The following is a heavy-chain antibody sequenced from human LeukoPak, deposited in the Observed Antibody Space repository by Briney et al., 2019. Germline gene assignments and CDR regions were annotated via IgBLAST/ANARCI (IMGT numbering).Heavy chain of an antibody. CDR2: ISSSGSPI. CDR3: VLRGAVAAADF. CDR1: GFTFSSYE. J-gene: IGHJ4*02. V-gene: IGHV3-48*03. D-gene: IGHD6-19*01. Sequence: GGSLRLSCAASGFTFSSYEMNWVRQAPGKGLEWVSYISSSGSPIYYADSVKGRFTISRDNAKNSLYLQMNSLRAEDTAIYYSVLRGAVAAADFWGQGTLVTVSS.